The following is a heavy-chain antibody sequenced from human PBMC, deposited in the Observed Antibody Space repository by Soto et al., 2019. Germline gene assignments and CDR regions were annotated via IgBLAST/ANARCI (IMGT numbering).Heavy chain of an antibody. J-gene: IGHJ6*02. D-gene: IGHD3-10*01. CDR3: ARDLRLEAEGGGYYQDGMDV. V-gene: IGHV4-31*03. CDR1: GGSISGGGHY. CDR2: IYYTGTT. Sequence: QVQLQESGPGLVKPSQTLSLTCTVSGGSISGGGHYWSWIRQHPGKDLEWIGHIYYTGTTYYNPSRKSRVTVSEDKSKNHFSLTMNSGTVADTAVYYWARDLRLEAEGGGYYQDGMDVWGQGTTVTVSS.